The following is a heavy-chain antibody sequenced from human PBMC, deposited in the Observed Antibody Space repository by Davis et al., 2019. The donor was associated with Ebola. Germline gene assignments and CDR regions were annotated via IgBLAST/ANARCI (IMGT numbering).Heavy chain of an antibody. CDR3: ATELTGNAFDV. J-gene: IGHJ3*01. CDR1: GFTFSSYW. Sequence: PGGSLRLSCAASGFTFSSYWMNWVRQGPGKGLEWAANIKQDGSKKNYVDSVKDRFTISRDSAKNSLFLQMNNLRADDTAVYYCATELTGNAFDVWGRGTMVTVSS. V-gene: IGHV3-7*03. CDR2: IKQDGSKK. D-gene: IGHD3-9*01.